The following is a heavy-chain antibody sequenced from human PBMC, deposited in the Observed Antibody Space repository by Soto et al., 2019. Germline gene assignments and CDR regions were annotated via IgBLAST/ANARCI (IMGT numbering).Heavy chain of an antibody. Sequence: SKTLSLTCTVCGGSISSYYWSWIRQPPGKGLEWIGYIYYSGSTNYNPSLKSRVTISVDTSKNQFSLKLSSVTAADTAVYYCATQVAAAAPFDYWGQGTLVTVSS. J-gene: IGHJ4*02. CDR1: GGSISSYY. D-gene: IGHD6-13*01. CDR2: IYYSGST. V-gene: IGHV4-59*08. CDR3: ATQVAAAAPFDY.